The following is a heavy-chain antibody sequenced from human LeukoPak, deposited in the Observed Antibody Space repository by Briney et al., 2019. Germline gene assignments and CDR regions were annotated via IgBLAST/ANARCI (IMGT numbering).Heavy chain of an antibody. CDR1: GYTFTGYY. Sequence: ASVKVSCKASGYTFTGYYMHWVRQAPGQGLEWIGWINPNSGGTNYVQKFQGRVTMTRDTSISTAYMELSRLRSDDTAVYYCAREGSIAAAGSHAFDIWGQGAMVTVSS. CDR2: INPNSGGT. V-gene: IGHV1-2*02. CDR3: AREGSIAAAGSHAFDI. D-gene: IGHD6-13*01. J-gene: IGHJ3*02.